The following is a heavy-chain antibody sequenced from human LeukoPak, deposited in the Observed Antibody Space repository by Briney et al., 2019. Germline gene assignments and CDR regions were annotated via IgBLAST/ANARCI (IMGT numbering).Heavy chain of an antibody. CDR1: GGSVSSASYY. Sequence: SGTLSLTCTVSGGSVSSASYYWSWIRQPPGKGLEWIGYIYYTGSTNYNPSLKSRVTISVDTSKNQLSLKLRSVTAADTAVYFCARGAPYVSGTYFFDYWGQGALVTVSS. J-gene: IGHJ4*02. D-gene: IGHD3-10*01. CDR3: ARGAPYVSGTYFFDY. CDR2: IYYTGST. V-gene: IGHV4-61*01.